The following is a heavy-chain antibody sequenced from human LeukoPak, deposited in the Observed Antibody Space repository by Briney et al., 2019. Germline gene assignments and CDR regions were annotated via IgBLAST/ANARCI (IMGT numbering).Heavy chain of an antibody. CDR3: AREDNSGALN. CDR2: IYYSGST. J-gene: IGHJ4*02. V-gene: IGHV4-59*01. D-gene: IGHD1-1*01. Sequence: SSETLSLTCTVSGGSISSYYWSWIRQPPGKGLEWIGYIYYSGSTNYNPSLKSRVTISVDTSKNQFSLKLSSVTAADTAVYYCAREDNSGALNWGQGTLVTVSS. CDR1: GGSISSYY.